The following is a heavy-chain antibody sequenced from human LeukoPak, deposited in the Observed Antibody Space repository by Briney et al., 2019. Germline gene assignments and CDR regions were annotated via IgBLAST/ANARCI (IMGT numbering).Heavy chain of an antibody. J-gene: IGHJ6*03. CDR3: AKEGGGGYYYMDV. CDR2: IYASGST. CDR1: DDSISSFY. V-gene: IGHV4-4*07. D-gene: IGHD3-10*01. Sequence: SETLSLTCTVSDDSISSFYWSWIRQPAGKRLEWIGRIYASGSTKYNPSLKSRVTMSIDTSKNQFSLTLSSVTAADTALYYCAKEGGGGYYYMDVWGKGTTVPVSS.